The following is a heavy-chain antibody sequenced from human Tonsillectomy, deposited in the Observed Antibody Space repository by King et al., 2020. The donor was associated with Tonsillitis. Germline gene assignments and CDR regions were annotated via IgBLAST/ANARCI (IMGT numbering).Heavy chain of an antibody. CDR1: GYSFTSHW. CDR3: ARHIISSTWDTFDY. D-gene: IGHD6-13*01. V-gene: IGHV5-51*01. Sequence: VQLVESGAEVKKPWESLIISCKPSGYSFTSHWIAWVRQMPEKGLEWMGIIWPGNSDTKYSPSFQGQVTISVDKSISTAFLQWSSLKASDTAMYYCARHIISSTWDTFDYWGQGTLVTVSS. J-gene: IGHJ4*02. CDR2: IWPGNSDT.